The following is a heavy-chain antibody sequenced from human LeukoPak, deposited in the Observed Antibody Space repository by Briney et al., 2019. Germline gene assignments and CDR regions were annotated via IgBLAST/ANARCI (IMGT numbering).Heavy chain of an antibody. D-gene: IGHD3-16*01. CDR1: GYTFIDYY. CDR3: ARDGALDY. Sequence: GASVKVSCKASGYTFIDYYMHWVRQAPGQGLEWMGWLNPSTGVTTCAQKFQGRITMTRDTSITTAYMELSGLTSDDSAVYYCARDGALDYWGQGTLVTVSS. V-gene: IGHV1-2*02. CDR2: LNPSTGVT. J-gene: IGHJ4*02.